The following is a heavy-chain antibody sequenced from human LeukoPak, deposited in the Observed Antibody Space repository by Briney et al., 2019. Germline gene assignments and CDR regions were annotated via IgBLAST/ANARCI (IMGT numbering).Heavy chain of an antibody. D-gene: IGHD2-15*01. Sequence: GGSLRLSCTASGFTFGDYAMSWFRQAPGKGLEWVSAISNNGGYTYYADSVQGRFTISRDNSKSTLCLQMNSLRAKDTAVYYCAKQLGYCSNGSCYFPYWGQGTLVTVSS. J-gene: IGHJ4*02. CDR3: AKQLGYCSNGSCYFPY. CDR2: ISNNGGYT. CDR1: GFTFGDYA. V-gene: IGHV3-23*01.